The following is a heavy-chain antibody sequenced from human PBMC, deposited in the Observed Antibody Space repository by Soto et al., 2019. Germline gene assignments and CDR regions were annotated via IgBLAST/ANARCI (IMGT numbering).Heavy chain of an antibody. V-gene: IGHV4-31*03. CDR1: GGSISSGGYY. Sequence: QVQLQESGPGLVKPSQTLSLTCTVSGGSISSGGYYWSWIRQHPGKGLEWIGYIYYSGSTYYNPSLKSRVTISVDTSKNQFSLKLSSVTAADTAVYYCARAPDNRYYHQPYFDYWGQGTLVTVSS. CDR2: IYYSGST. CDR3: ARAPDNRYYHQPYFDY. D-gene: IGHD1-26*01. J-gene: IGHJ4*02.